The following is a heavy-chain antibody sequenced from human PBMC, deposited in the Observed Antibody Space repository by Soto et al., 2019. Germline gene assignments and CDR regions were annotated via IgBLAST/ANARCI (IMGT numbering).Heavy chain of an antibody. J-gene: IGHJ3*02. CDR3: ARTRSAYSYGFDAFEM. CDR2: IYYSGTT. D-gene: IGHD5-18*01. Sequence: QVQLQESGPGLVKPSEALSLICAVSGGSITSGTHYWGWIRQPPGKGLEWIGSIYYSGTTHYNPSLKSRVTISVDTSKNQFSLKLSSVIAADTAWYYCARTRSAYSYGFDAFEMWGQGTLVSVSS. CDR1: GGSITSGTHY. V-gene: IGHV4-39*01.